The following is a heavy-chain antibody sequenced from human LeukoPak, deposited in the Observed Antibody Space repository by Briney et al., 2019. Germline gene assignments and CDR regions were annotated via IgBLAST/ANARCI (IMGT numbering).Heavy chain of an antibody. Sequence: PGGSLRLSCAASGFTFSSYWMSWVRQAPGKGLEWVSAISGSGGSTYYADSVKGRFTISRDNSKNTLYLQMNSLRAEDTAVYYCAKDVVSGNSYSSGWHPLSGYWGQGTLVTVSS. J-gene: IGHJ4*02. D-gene: IGHD6-19*01. V-gene: IGHV3-23*01. CDR3: AKDVVSGNSYSSGWHPLSGY. CDR2: ISGSGGST. CDR1: GFTFSSYW.